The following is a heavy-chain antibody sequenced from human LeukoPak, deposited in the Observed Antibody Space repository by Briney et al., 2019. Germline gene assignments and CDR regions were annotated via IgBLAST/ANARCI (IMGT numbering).Heavy chain of an antibody. Sequence: PSETLSRTCTVSGGSISNYYWSWIRQPPGKGLEWIGYIYYSGSTNYNPSLKSRVTISVDTSKNQFSLKLSSVTAADTAVYYCARVAYCGGDCYWDAFDIWGQGTMVTVSS. D-gene: IGHD2-21*02. CDR2: IYYSGST. CDR1: GGSISNYY. J-gene: IGHJ3*02. V-gene: IGHV4-59*01. CDR3: ARVAYCGGDCYWDAFDI.